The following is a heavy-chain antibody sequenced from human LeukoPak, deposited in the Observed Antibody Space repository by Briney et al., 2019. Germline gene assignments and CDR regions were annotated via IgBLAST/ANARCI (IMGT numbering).Heavy chain of an antibody. V-gene: IGHV3-30*18. CDR1: GFTFSSYG. D-gene: IGHD3-10*01. CDR3: AKDLRLTTYYYGSGSYPAPGY. CDR2: ISYDGSNK. J-gene: IGHJ4*02. Sequence: GGSLRLSCAASGFTFSSYGMHWVRQAPGKGLEWVVVISYDGSNKYYADSVKGRFTISRDNSKNTLYLQMNSLRAEDTAVYYCAKDLRLTTYYYGSGSYPAPGYWGQGTLVTVSS.